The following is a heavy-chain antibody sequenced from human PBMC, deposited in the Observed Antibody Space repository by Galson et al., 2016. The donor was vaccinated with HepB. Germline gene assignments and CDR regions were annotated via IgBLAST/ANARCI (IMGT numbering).Heavy chain of an antibody. CDR3: ARSTTYYDMDV. D-gene: IGHD3-16*01. CDR2: INHSGST. J-gene: IGHJ6*02. Sequence: SETLSLTCVVSDGSLTSYYWSRIRQPPGKGLEWIGEINHSGSTKYQSSLKSRVTISVDTSKSEVSLKVSTVTAADSAVYYCARSTTYYDMDVWGQGTTVTVSS. CDR1: DGSLTSYY. V-gene: IGHV4-34*01.